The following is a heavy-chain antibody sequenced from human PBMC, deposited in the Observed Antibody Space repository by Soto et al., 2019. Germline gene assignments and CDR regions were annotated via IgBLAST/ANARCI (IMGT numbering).Heavy chain of an antibody. D-gene: IGHD2-15*01. V-gene: IGHV3-30*18. J-gene: IGHJ4*02. CDR1: GFTFSSYG. CDR3: AKPEGYCSGGSCYWFDY. CDR2: ISYDGSNK. Sequence: QVQLVESGGGVVQPGRSLRLSCAASGFTFSSYGMHWVRQAPGKGLEWVAVISYDGSNKYYADSVKGRFTISRDNSKNXQYLQMNSLRAEDTAVYYCAKPEGYCSGGSCYWFDYWGQGTLVTVSS.